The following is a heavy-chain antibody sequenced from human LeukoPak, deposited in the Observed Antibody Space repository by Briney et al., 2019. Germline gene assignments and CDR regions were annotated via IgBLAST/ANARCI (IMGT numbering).Heavy chain of an antibody. D-gene: IGHD6-19*01. CDR1: GFTFSSYA. Sequence: PGGSLRLSCAASGFTFSSYAMSWVRQAPGKGLEWVSAIRGSGGSTYYADSVKGRFTISRDNSKNTLYLQMNSLGDEDTALYYCAKAGIGVVGYFDYWGQGTLVTVSS. J-gene: IGHJ4*02. CDR2: IRGSGGST. CDR3: AKAGIGVVGYFDY. V-gene: IGHV3-23*01.